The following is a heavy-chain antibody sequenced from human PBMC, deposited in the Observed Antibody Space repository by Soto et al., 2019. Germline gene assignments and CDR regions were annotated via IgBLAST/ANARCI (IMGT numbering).Heavy chain of an antibody. D-gene: IGHD3-3*01. CDR3: AKVNYDFWSGVGPNFDY. CDR2: ISWDGSNT. V-gene: IGHV3-30*18. CDR1: GFTFSSYG. Sequence: GGSLRLSCAASGFTFSSYGMHWVRQAPGKGLEWVAVISWDGSNTYYAASVKGRFTISRDNSKNSLFLQMNSLRTEDTALYYCAKVNYDFWSGVGPNFDYWGQGALVTVSS. J-gene: IGHJ4*02.